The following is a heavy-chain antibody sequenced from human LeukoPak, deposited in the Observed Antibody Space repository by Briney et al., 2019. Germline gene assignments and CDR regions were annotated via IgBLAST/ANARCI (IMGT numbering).Heavy chain of an antibody. CDR2: TSGSGGST. CDR1: GFTFSSYV. D-gene: IGHD5-12*01. CDR3: ANEDGFYSGYANFDY. V-gene: IGHV3-23*01. Sequence: GGSLRLSCAASGFTFSSYVMSWVRQAPGKGLEWVSATSGSGGSTYHADSVEGRFTISRDNSKHTLYLQMNSLRAEDTAVYYCANEDGFYSGYANFDYWGQGTLVTVSS. J-gene: IGHJ4*02.